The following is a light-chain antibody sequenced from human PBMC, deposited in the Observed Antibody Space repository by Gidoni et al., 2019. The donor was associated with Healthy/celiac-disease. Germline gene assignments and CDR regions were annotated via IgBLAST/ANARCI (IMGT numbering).Light chain of an antibody. CDR1: SSDVGSYNR. CDR3: SSYTSSSPYV. CDR2: EVS. Sequence: QSALTQPPSVSGSPGQSVTISCTGTSSDVGSYNRVPWYQQPPGTAPKLMIYEVSNRPSGVPDRFSGSKSGNTASLTISGLQAEDEADYYCSSYTSSSPYVFGTGTKVTVL. J-gene: IGLJ1*01. V-gene: IGLV2-18*02.